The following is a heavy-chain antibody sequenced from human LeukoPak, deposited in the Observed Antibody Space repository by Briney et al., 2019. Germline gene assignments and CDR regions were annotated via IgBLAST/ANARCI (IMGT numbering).Heavy chain of an antibody. J-gene: IGHJ6*04. CDR1: GFTFSSYS. CDR2: ISSSSSYI. CDR3: ARDGGGVVVVVAATTGTGMDV. Sequence: PGGSLRLSCAASGFTFSSYSMNWVRQAPGKGLEWVSSISSSSSYIYYADSVKGRFTISRDNAKNPLYLQMNSLRAEDTAVYYCARDGGGVVVVVAATTGTGMDVWGKGTTVTVSS. V-gene: IGHV3-21*01. D-gene: IGHD2-15*01.